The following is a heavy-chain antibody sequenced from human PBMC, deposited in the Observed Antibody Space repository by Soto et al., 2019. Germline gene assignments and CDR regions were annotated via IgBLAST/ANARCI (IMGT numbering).Heavy chain of an antibody. Sequence: GESLKISCQGSGYTLTTYWITWVRQMPGRGLEWMGRIDPSDSYTNYSPSFQGHVTISADKSTNTAYLEWRSLKASDSAIYYCACHRQDYGHRAYDYRGQGPIGTVS. J-gene: IGHJ4*02. D-gene: IGHD3-10*01. V-gene: IGHV5-10-1*01. CDR1: GYTLTTYW. CDR3: ACHRQDYGHRAYDY. CDR2: IDPSDSYT.